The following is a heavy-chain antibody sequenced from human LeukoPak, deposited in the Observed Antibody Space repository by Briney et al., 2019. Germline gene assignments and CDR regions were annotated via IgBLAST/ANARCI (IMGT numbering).Heavy chain of an antibody. CDR1: GGSISSYY. Sequence: SETLSLTCTVSGGSISSYYGSWIRQPPGKGLEWIGYIFHTGTTNYNPSLKSRVTISVDTSRNQFSLKLTSVTAADTAVYCCARYFSGKTLDFWGQGTLVTVSS. CDR3: ARYFSGKTLDF. D-gene: IGHD1-26*01. CDR2: IFHTGTT. V-gene: IGHV4-59*01. J-gene: IGHJ4*02.